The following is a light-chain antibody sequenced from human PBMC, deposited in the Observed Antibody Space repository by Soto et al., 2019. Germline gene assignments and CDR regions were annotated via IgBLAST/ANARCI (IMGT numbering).Light chain of an antibody. J-gene: IGKJ1*01. V-gene: IGKV3-20*01. CDR2: GAS. CDR3: QQYGSSPPGT. Sequence: EIVLTQSPGTLSLSPGERATLSCRASQSVSSSYLAWYQQKPGQAPRLLLSGASSRATGIPDRFSGSGSGTDFTLTISRLEPEDFAVYYCQQYGSSPPGTFGQGTKVEIK. CDR1: QSVSSSY.